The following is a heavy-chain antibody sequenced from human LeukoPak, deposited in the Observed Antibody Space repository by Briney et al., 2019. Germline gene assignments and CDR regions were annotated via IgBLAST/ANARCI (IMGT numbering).Heavy chain of an antibody. V-gene: IGHV3-43*02. J-gene: IGHJ4*02. CDR3: AKGYDYYDSSGPFDY. CDR1: GFTFDDYA. D-gene: IGHD3-22*01. CDR2: ISGNGGST. Sequence: VGSLRLSCAASGFTFDDYAMHWVRQAPGKGLEWVSLISGNGGSTYYADSVKGRFTISRDNSKNSLYLQMNSLRTEDTALYYCAKGYDYYDSSGPFDYWGQGTLVTVSS.